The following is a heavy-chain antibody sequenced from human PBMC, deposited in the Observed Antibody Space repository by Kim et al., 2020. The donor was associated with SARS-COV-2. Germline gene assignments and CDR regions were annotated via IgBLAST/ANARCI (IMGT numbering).Heavy chain of an antibody. CDR3: ASKSIAARRRFDY. V-gene: IGHV4-34*01. CDR2: INHSGST. J-gene: IGHJ4*02. D-gene: IGHD6-6*01. CDR1: GGSFSGYY. Sequence: SETLSLTCAVYGGSFSGYYWSWIRQPPGKGLEWIGEINHSGSTNYNPSLKSRVTISVDTSKNQFSLKLSSVTAADTAVYYCASKSIAARRRFDYWGQGTLVTVSS.